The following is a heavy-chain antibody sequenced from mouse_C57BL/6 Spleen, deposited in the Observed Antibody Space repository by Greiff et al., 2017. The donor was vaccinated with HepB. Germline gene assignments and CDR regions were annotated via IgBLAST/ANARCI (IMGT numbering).Heavy chain of an antibody. CDR1: GFSLTSYG. D-gene: IGHD2-3*01. CDR2: IWSGGST. Sequence: VQLQQSGPGLVQPSQSLSITCTVSGFSLTSYGVHWVRQSPGKGLEWLGVIWSGGSTDYNAAFMSRLSITKDNSKSQVFFKMNSLQADDTAIYYCAKCGYYVDWYFDVWGTGTTVTVSS. V-gene: IGHV2-5*01. CDR3: AKCGYYVDWYFDV. J-gene: IGHJ1*03.